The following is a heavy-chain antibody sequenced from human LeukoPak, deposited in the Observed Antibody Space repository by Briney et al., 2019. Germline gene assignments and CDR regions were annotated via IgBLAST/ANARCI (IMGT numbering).Heavy chain of an antibody. D-gene: IGHD6-13*01. CDR1: GFTFSSYA. J-gene: IGHJ4*02. CDR2: ISGSGGST. Sequence: GGSLRLSCAASGFTFSSYAMSWVRQAPGKGLEWVSAISGSGGSTYYADSVKGRFTISRDNSKTTLYLQMNSLRAEDTAVYYCASFGLYSSSRSIWGQGTLVTVSS. V-gene: IGHV3-23*01. CDR3: ASFGLYSSSRSI.